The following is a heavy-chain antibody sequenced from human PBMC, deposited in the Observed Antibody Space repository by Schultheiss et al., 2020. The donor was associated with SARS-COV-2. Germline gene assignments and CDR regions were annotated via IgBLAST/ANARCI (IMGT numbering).Heavy chain of an antibody. V-gene: IGHV3-48*01. Sequence: GGSLRLSCAASGFTFSSYSMNWVRQAPGKGLEWVSYISSSSSTIYYADSVKGRFTISRDNAKNSLYLQMNSLRAEDTAVYYCARDLGAAAGYYYYMDVWGKGTTVTVSS. CDR1: GFTFSSYS. J-gene: IGHJ6*03. CDR2: ISSSSSTI. D-gene: IGHD6-13*01. CDR3: ARDLGAAAGYYYYMDV.